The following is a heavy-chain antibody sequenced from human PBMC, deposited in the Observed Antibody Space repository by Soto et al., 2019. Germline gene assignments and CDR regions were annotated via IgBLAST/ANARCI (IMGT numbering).Heavy chain of an antibody. V-gene: IGHV1-2*02. J-gene: IGHJ6*02. CDR3: AGRLGGGGDYFYGMDV. D-gene: IGHD3-16*01. Sequence: QVQLVQSGPEMKKPGASVKVSCKTSGYTFTEFYIHWMRQVPGRGLEWRGWTNARNDGTKCAEKSTTAITIDVGPSVIASYRGLPSLPVDHTAVGYGAGRLGGGGDYFYGMDVWGQGTAVTVSS. CDR1: GYTFTEFY. CDR2: TNARNDGT.